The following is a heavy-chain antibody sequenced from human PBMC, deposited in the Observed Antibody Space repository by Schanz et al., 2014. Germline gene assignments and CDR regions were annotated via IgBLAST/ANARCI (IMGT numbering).Heavy chain of an antibody. CDR2: IPWNGAAI. CDR3: AKGSRAESKVMDF. Sequence: EVQLLESGGGLVQPGGSLRLSCAASGFTFSSYAMSWVRQAPGKGLEWVSNIPWNGAAIGYAGSVRGRFTISRDSAKNSLYLQMNSLRPEDTAVYYCAKGSRAESKVMDFWGKGTTVTVSS. CDR1: GFTFSSYA. D-gene: IGHD4-4*01. V-gene: IGHV3-9*01. J-gene: IGHJ6*03.